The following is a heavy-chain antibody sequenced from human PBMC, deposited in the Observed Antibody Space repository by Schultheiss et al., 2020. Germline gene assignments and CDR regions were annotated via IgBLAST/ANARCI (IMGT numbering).Heavy chain of an antibody. CDR2: IRSKANSYAT. J-gene: IGHJ4*02. D-gene: IGHD6-13*01. V-gene: IGHV3-73*01. CDR3: AKSVDSSNWYSCDY. Sequence: GGSLRLSCAASGFTFSGSAMHWVRQASGKGLEWVGRIRSKANSYATAYAASVKGRFTISRDNSKNTLYLQMNSLRAEDTAVFYCAKSVDSSNWYSCDYWGQGTLVTVAS. CDR1: GFTFSGSA.